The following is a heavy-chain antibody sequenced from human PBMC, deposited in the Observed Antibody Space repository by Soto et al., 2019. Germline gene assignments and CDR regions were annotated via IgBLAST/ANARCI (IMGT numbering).Heavy chain of an antibody. CDR2: ISYHGITK. Sequence: PGGSLRLSCAASGFIFSSYGMHWVRQAPGKGPEWVDAISYHGITKYYAGSVKGRFTISRDNSKNTRYLQMNSLRAEDTAVYYCAKEGPEFWGQGTLVTVSS. CDR3: AKEGPEF. D-gene: IGHD3-10*01. CDR1: GFIFSSYG. J-gene: IGHJ4*02. V-gene: IGHV3-30*18.